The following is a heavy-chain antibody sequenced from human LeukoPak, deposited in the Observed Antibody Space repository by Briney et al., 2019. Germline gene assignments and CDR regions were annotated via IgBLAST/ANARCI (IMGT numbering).Heavy chain of an antibody. V-gene: IGHV4-34*01. CDR2: INHSGST. Sequence: KPSGTLSLTCAVYGGSFSGYYWSWIRQPPGKGLEWIGEINHSGSTNYNPSLKSRVTISVDTSKNQLSLNLSSVTAADTAVYYCARERQGITMIDWGQGTLVTVSP. D-gene: IGHD3-22*01. J-gene: IGHJ4*02. CDR1: GGSFSGYY. CDR3: ARERQGITMID.